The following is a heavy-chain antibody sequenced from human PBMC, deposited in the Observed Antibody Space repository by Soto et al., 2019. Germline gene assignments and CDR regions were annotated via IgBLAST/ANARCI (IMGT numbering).Heavy chain of an antibody. CDR3: ARDRRVRTYYCYGMDV. D-gene: IGHD1-7*01. CDR2: IYYSGST. V-gene: IGHV4-61*01. CDR1: GGSVSSGSYY. Sequence: KASETLSLTCTVSGGSVSSGSYYWSRIRQPPGKGLEWIGYIYYSGSTNYNPSLKSRVTISVDTSKNQFSLKLSSVTAADTAVYYCARDRRVRTYYCYGMDVWGQGTTVTVSS. J-gene: IGHJ6*02.